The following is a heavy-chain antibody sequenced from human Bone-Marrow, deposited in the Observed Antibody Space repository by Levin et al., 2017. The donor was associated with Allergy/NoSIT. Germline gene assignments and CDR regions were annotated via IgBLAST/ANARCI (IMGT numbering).Heavy chain of an antibody. Sequence: QAGGSLRLSCAASGFTFSTYWMHWVRQAPGKGLVWVSRIQSNGKTNYADSVKGRFTISRDNAKNTLYLQMNSLTVEDTAVYYCARDRFYSDSGSNFSWFDPWGQEPWSPSPQ. V-gene: IGHV3-74*01. D-gene: IGHD3-10*01. CDR2: IQSNGKT. J-gene: IGHJ5*02. CDR1: GFTFSTYW. CDR3: ARDRFYSDSGSNFSWFDP.